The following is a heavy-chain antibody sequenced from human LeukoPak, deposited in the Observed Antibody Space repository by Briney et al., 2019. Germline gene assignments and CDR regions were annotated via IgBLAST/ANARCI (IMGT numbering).Heavy chain of an antibody. CDR2: MSAGGDRT. CDR3: ARSTVGTSCCTAVDY. J-gene: IGHJ4*02. D-gene: IGHD1-26*01. V-gene: IGHV3-23*01. CDR1: GFTFSTYA. Sequence: PGGSLRLSCAASGFTFSTYAMTGVRQAPGKGVEWVSGMSAGGDRTYYADSAKGRFTISRDNSKNTLYLQMNSLRAEDTAEYYCARSTVGTSCCTAVDYWGQGTLVTVSS.